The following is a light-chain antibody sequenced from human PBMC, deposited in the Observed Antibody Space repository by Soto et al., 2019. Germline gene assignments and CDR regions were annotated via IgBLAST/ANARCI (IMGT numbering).Light chain of an antibody. J-gene: IGKJ5*01. CDR1: QSLLHSNGYNY. CDR3: MQGTHWPIT. V-gene: IGKV2-28*01. Sequence: DIVMTQSPLSLPFSPGEPASISCRSSQSLLHSNGYNYLDWYLQKPGQSPQLLIYLGSNRDSGVPARFSGSGSGTDFALKISRVEAEDVGVYYCMQGTHWPITFGQGTRLEI. CDR2: LGS.